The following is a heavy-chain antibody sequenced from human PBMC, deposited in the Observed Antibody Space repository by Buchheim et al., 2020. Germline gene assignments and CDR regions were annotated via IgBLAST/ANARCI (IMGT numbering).Heavy chain of an antibody. J-gene: IGHJ5*02. Sequence: QVQLVQSGAEVKKPGSSVKVSCKASGGTFSSYAISWVRQAPGQGLEWMGRIIPILGIANYAQKFQGRVTITGDKSTSTAYMELSSLRSEDTAVYYCASDVEIATMGYNWFDPWGQGTL. CDR3: ASDVEIATMGYNWFDP. CDR2: IIPILGIA. D-gene: IGHD5-24*01. V-gene: IGHV1-69*04. CDR1: GGTFSSYA.